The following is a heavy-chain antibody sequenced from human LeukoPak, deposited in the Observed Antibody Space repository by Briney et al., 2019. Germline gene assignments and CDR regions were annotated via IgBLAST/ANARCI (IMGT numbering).Heavy chain of an antibody. Sequence: AASVKVSCKASGYTFISYGISWVRQAPGQGLEWMGWISVYSGNTNYAQKLQGRVTVTTDTSTSTAYMELRSLRSDDTAVYYCARDKKVGYGDYGYWGQGTLVTVSS. CDR1: GYTFISYG. V-gene: IGHV1-18*01. D-gene: IGHD4-17*01. CDR3: ARDKKVGYGDYGY. J-gene: IGHJ4*02. CDR2: ISVYSGNT.